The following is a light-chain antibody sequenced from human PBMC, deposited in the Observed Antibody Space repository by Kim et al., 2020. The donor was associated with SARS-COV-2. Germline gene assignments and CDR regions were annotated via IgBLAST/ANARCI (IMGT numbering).Light chain of an antibody. Sequence: QTTTLTCTGNSNNVGYEGAAWLQQHQGHPPKLLSYRNNNRPSGISDRFSASRSGNTASLTITGLQPEDETDYYCSAWDSSLSAWVFGGGTQLTVL. CDR3: SAWDSSLSAWV. CDR2: RNN. J-gene: IGLJ3*02. V-gene: IGLV10-54*04. CDR1: SNNVGYEG.